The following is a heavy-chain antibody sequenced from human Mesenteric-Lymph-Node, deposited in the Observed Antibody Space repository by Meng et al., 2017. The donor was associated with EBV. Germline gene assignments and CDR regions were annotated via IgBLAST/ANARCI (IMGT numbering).Heavy chain of an antibody. Sequence: QGPGPGLVKPWGTLSLTCAVSGGSISTSNWWSWVRQPPGKGLEWIGEIYHSGSTNYNPSLKTRVTMSVDKSKNQFSLNLNSVTAADTAVYYCAKDWSVGAGSGSHHWGQGTLVTVSS. CDR2: IYHSGST. J-gene: IGHJ5*02. D-gene: IGHD1-26*01. CDR3: AKDWSVGAGSGSHH. V-gene: IGHV4-4*02. CDR1: GGSISTSNW.